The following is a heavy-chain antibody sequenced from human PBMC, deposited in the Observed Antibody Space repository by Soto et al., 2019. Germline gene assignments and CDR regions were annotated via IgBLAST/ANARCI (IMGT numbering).Heavy chain of an antibody. J-gene: IGHJ3*02. CDR2: IYYSGST. CDR3: ARGRPTIFGVVNDAFDI. D-gene: IGHD3-3*01. Sequence: SETLSLTCTVSGGSISSYYWSWIWQPPGKGLEWIGYIYYSGSTNYNPSLKSRVTISVDTSKNQFSLKLSSVTAADTAVYYCARGRPTIFGVVNDAFDIWGQGTMVTVSS. V-gene: IGHV4-59*01. CDR1: GGSISSYY.